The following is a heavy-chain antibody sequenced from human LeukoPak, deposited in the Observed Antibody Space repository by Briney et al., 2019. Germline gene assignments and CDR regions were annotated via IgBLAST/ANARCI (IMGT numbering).Heavy chain of an antibody. CDR1: VVTFSSYN. D-gene: IGHD3-10*01. J-gene: IGHJ6*03. Sequence: GGSLRLSCAASVVTFSSYNMNCVRQAPGNGLEGFSSISSSSSYIYYADAVKGRFTISRDNAKKSLYLQMNSLSVEDTGVYYCARSELGYNYYYMDVWGKGTTVTISS. CDR2: ISSSSSYI. CDR3: ARSELGYNYYYMDV. V-gene: IGHV3-21*01.